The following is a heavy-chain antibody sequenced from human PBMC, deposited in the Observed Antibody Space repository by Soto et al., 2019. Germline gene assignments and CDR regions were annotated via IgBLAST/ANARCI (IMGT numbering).Heavy chain of an antibody. CDR1: GYTFTSYG. J-gene: IGHJ5*02. Sequence: QVQLVQSGAEVKKPGASVKVSCKASGYTFTSYGISWVRQAPGQGLEWMGWISAYNGNTNYAQKLQGRVTMTTDTSTSTGYMQLSSLRSDDPPVYYCARDQETTTPSNWFVRRGQGSLVTVSS. CDR2: ISAYNGNT. CDR3: ARDQETTTPSNWFVR. D-gene: IGHD1-1*01. V-gene: IGHV1-18*01.